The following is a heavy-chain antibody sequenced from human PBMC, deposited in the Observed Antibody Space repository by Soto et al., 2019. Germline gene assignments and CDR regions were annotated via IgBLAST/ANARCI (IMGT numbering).Heavy chain of an antibody. V-gene: IGHV3-72*01. Sequence: EVQLVESGGGLVQPGGSLRLSCAGSGFTLSDYYIEWVRQAPGKGLEWVGRSRDNAQGYSTAYAASVKGRFTISREESKNSLDLQMNSLKTEDTAVYYCVRTTYFSDSSGYTLCFDYWGQGTLVTVSS. CDR1: GFTLSDYY. J-gene: IGHJ4*02. CDR2: SRDNAQGYST. CDR3: VRTTYFSDSSGYTLCFDY. D-gene: IGHD3-22*01.